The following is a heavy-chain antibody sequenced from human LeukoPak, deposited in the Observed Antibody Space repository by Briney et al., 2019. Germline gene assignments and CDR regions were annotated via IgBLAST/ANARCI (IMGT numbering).Heavy chain of an antibody. CDR3: ARAYSGSYSPDY. J-gene: IGHJ4*02. CDR2: INHSGST. D-gene: IGHD1-26*01. V-gene: IGHV4-34*01. Sequence: KPSETLSLTCAVYGGSLSGYYWSWIRQPPGKGLEWIGEINHSGSTNYNPSLKSRVTISVDTSKNQFSLKLSSVTAADTAVYYCARAYSGSYSPDYWGQGTLVTVSS. CDR1: GGSLSGYY.